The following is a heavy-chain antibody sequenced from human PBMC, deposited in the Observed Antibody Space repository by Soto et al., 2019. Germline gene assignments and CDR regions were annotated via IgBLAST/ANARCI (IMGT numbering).Heavy chain of an antibody. CDR1: GGTFSSYA. CDR2: IIPIFGTA. V-gene: IGHV1-69*13. CDR3: ARANDSSGYYYGDAFDI. D-gene: IGHD3-22*01. J-gene: IGHJ3*02. Sequence: GASVKVSCKASGGTFSSYAISWVRQAPGQGLEWMGGIIPIFGTANYAQKFQGRVTITADESTSTAYMELSSLRSEDTAVHYCARANDSSGYYYGDAFDIWGQGTMVTVSS.